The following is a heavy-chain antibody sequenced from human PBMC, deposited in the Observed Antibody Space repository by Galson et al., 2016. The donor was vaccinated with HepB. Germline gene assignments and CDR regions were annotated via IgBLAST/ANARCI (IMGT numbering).Heavy chain of an antibody. D-gene: IGHD2-15*01. CDR2: INFDNGDS. CDR1: GYIFIDYN. J-gene: IGHJ4*02. Sequence: SCKASGYIFIDYNIHWVRRAPGQRLEWMGWINFDNGDSRLSQKFQGRVTITGNTSATTAYLQLSSLRSEDSAVYYCARGYPGHCSGGSCYLVNWGQGTLVTVSS. CDR3: ARGYPGHCSGGSCYLVN. V-gene: IGHV1-3*01.